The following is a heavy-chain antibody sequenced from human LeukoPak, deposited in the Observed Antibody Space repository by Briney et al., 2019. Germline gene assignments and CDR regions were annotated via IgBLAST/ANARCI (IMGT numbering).Heavy chain of an antibody. V-gene: IGHV3-48*01. CDR3: ARRAGAYSHPYDY. Sequence: GGSLRLSCAASGFTFSSYGMHWVRQAPGKGLEWVSYISSSSSTIYHADSVKGRFTVSRDNAKKSLYLQMNSLRAEDTAVYYCARRAGAYSHPYDYWGQGTLVTVSS. CDR1: GFTFSSYG. J-gene: IGHJ4*02. CDR2: ISSSSSTI. D-gene: IGHD4/OR15-4a*01.